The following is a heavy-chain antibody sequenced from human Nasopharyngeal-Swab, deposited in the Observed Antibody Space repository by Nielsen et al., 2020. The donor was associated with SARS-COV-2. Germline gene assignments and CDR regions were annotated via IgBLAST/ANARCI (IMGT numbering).Heavy chain of an antibody. CDR2: ISAYNGNT. J-gene: IGHJ4*02. Sequence: ASVKVSCKASGYTFTSYGISWVRQAPGQGLEWMGWISAYNGNTNYAQKLQGRVTMTTDTSTSTAYMELRSLRSADTAVYYCARDVSSNFDFWSGYYTGFDYWGQGTLVTVSS. D-gene: IGHD3-3*01. CDR1: GYTFTSYG. V-gene: IGHV1-18*01. CDR3: ARDVSSNFDFWSGYYTGFDY.